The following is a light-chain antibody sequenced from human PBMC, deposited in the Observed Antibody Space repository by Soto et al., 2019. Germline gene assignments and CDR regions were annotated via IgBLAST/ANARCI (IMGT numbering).Light chain of an antibody. CDR2: DAS. V-gene: IGKV3-11*01. Sequence: ETVLTQSPATLSLSPGERATLSCRASQSVDIYLAWYQQKPGQAPRLLIYDASNRATGIPARFSGSGSGTDFTLPISSLEPEDFALYYCQQRKYWPPLTFGQGTRLEIK. J-gene: IGKJ5*01. CDR1: QSVDIY. CDR3: QQRKYWPPLT.